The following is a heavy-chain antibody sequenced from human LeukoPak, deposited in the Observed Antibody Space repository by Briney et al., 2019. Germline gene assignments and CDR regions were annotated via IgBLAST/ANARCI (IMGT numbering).Heavy chain of an antibody. Sequence: GGSLRLSCTASGFPFNAYTMHWVRQAPGKGLEWVSLICRDGDITYYADSLKRRFTISRDNSKNSLYLQRNSLRSEDTAFYYCAKGLVGTTLVDSWGQGTLVTVSS. CDR1: GFPFNAYT. J-gene: IGHJ4*02. CDR2: ICRDGDIT. V-gene: IGHV3-43*01. D-gene: IGHD1-1*01. CDR3: AKGLVGTTLVDS.